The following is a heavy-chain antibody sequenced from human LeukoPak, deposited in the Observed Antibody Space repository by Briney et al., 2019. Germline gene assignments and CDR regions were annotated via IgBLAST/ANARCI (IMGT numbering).Heavy chain of an antibody. CDR1: GYIFTGYY. Sequence: ASVKVSCKASGYIFTGYYLHWVRQAPGQGLEWMGRINPNSGGTNYAQKFQGRVTLTRDTSISTAYMDLNRLTSDDTAVYDCARDGFSSAWNDYWGQGTLVTVLS. CDR2: INPNSGGT. V-gene: IGHV1-2*06. CDR3: ARDGFSSAWNDY. D-gene: IGHD6-19*01. J-gene: IGHJ4*02.